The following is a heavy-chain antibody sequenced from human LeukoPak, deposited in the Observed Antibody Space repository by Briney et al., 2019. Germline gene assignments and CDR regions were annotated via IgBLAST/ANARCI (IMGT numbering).Heavy chain of an antibody. CDR1: GFTFSDYW. CDR2: INSDGRNI. CDR3: AREGALGYGHYTYDY. Sequence: GGSLRLSCAASGFTFSDYWMYWVRQAPGKGLVWVSRINSDGRNIRYADSVKGRFTISRDNAKNTLYLQMNSLTPEDTAVYYCAREGALGYGHYTYDYWGQGTLVTVSS. V-gene: IGHV3-74*01. J-gene: IGHJ4*02. D-gene: IGHD4-17*01.